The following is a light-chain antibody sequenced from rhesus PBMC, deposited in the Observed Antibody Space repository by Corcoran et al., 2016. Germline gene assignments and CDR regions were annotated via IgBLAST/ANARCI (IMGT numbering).Light chain of an antibody. CDR1: RVINSF. J-gene: IGKJ3*01. CDR3: LQHTSYPLT. Sequence: DIQMTQPPSSLSASVGDTVTITCRASRVINSFLNWFQQKPGKAPRLLIFDASNLESGVPSRFSGHGSGTDLTLTISSLQPEDFAAYYCLQHTSYPLTFGPGTKLDLK. V-gene: IGKV1-28*03. CDR2: DAS.